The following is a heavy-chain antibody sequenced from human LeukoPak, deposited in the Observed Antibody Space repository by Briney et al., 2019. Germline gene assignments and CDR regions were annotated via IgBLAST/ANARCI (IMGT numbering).Heavy chain of an antibody. J-gene: IGHJ4*02. CDR2: INPNSGGT. V-gene: IGHV1-2*02. CDR3: ARGPSLLEWLLGFDY. D-gene: IGHD3-3*01. Sequence: GASVKVSCKASGYTFTGYYMHWVRHAPGQGLEWMGWINPNSGGTNYAQKFQGRVTMTRDTSISTAYMELSRLRSDDTAVYYCARGPSLLEWLLGFDYWGQGTLVTVSS. CDR1: GYTFTGYY.